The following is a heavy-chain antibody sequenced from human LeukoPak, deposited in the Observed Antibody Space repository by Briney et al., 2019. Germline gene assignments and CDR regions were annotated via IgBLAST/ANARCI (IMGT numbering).Heavy chain of an antibody. CDR1: GFTFTNKA. V-gene: IGHV3-23*01. D-gene: IGHD6-13*01. CDR3: SGHGSNSY. Sequence: PGGSLRLSCAASGFTFTNKALSWFRQAPGKGLVGVSDIRGGGDTYYAESVKGRFTISRDNSKNTLYLQMNSLRAEDTALYYASGHGSNSYWGQGTLVTVSS. J-gene: IGHJ4*02. CDR2: IRGGGDT.